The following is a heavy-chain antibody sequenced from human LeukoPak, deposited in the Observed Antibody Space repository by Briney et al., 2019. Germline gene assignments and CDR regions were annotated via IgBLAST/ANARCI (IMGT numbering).Heavy chain of an antibody. CDR2: INPNSGGT. CDR3: ARADRLHGGPYLIGP. D-gene: IGHD2-21*01. CDR1: GYSFTDYY. V-gene: IGHV1-2*04. J-gene: IGHJ5*02. Sequence: GASVKVSCKTSGYSFTDYYMHWVRQAPGQGLEWMGWINPNSGGTSSAQKFQGWGTMTRDTFITTVYMEVSWLTSDDTAIYYCARADRLHGGPYLIGPWGQGTLVTVSS.